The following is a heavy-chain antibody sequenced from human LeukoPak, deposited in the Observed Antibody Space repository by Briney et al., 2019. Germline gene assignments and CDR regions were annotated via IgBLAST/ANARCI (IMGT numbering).Heavy chain of an antibody. CDR3: ARGPPYDRFDY. J-gene: IGHJ4*02. V-gene: IGHV3-53*01. D-gene: IGHD3-22*01. CDR2: IYSGGST. Sequence: PGASLRLSWAAAGFTVSSKYMSWVRQPPGDGLEWVSIIYSGGSTYYADSVKGRFTISRDNSKDTLYLQMNSLRADDTAVYYCARGPPYDRFDYWGEGTLVTVSS. CDR1: GFTVSSKY.